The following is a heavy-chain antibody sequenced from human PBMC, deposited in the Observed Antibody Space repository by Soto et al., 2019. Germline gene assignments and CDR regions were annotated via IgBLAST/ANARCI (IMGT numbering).Heavy chain of an antibody. V-gene: IGHV1-18*04. Sequence: ASVKVSCKASGYTFTSYGISWVRQAPGQGLEWTGWISAYNGNTNYAQKLQGRVTMTADTSTSTAYMELRSLRSDDTAVYYCASGYCSSTSCYRGLQNYYYYYGMDVWGQGTTVTVSS. J-gene: IGHJ6*02. D-gene: IGHD2-2*02. CDR1: GYTFTSYG. CDR2: ISAYNGNT. CDR3: ASGYCSSTSCYRGLQNYYYYYGMDV.